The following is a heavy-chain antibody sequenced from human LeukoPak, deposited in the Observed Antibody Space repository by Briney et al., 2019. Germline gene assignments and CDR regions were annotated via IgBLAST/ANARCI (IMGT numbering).Heavy chain of an antibody. J-gene: IGHJ4*02. Sequence: GGSLRLSCAASGFTFDDYAMHWVRQAPGKGLEWVSGISWNSGSIGYADSVKGRFTISRDNAKNSLYLQMNSLRAEDTALHYCAKDISLEQWLVLNYWGQGTLVTVSS. CDR2: ISWNSGSI. D-gene: IGHD6-19*01. CDR1: GFTFDDYA. CDR3: AKDISLEQWLVLNY. V-gene: IGHV3-9*01.